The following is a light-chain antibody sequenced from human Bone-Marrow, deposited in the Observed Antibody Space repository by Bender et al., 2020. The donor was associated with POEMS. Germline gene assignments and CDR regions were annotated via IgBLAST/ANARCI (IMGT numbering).Light chain of an antibody. V-gene: IGLV2-14*02. CDR2: EVS. CDR1: SSDVGRFNL. CDR3: SSYTSTGTLV. J-gene: IGLJ3*02. Sequence: QSALTQPASVSGSPGQSITISCTGTSSDVGRFNLVSWFQQYPGKAPQLLIYEVSKWPSGVSHRFSGSKSGNTASLTISGLQAEDEADYYCSSYTSTGTLVFGGGTKLTVL.